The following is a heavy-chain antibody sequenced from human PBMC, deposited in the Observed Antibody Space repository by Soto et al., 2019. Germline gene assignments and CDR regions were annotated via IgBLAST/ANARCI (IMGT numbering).Heavy chain of an antibody. D-gene: IGHD7-27*01. Sequence: QVQVVQSGVEVRRPGSSVKVSCKESGDTFKNCVISWVRQAPGQGLEWMGGIIPLFGTTDFAQRFQGRLTITTYESTTTAYMALSRLRSEDTATYYCAAELGFVKLSVVWGQGTTVIVSS. J-gene: IGHJ6*02. CDR3: AAELGFVKLSVV. CDR1: GDTFKNCV. CDR2: IIPLFGTT. V-gene: IGHV1-69*01.